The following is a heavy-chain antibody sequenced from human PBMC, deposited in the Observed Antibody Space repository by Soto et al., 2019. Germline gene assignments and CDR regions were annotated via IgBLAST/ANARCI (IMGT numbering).Heavy chain of an antibody. D-gene: IGHD6-13*01. CDR3: AKDRGSKSGSSWYY. Sequence: GGSLRLSCATSAFTFGSYAMTWVRQAPGKGLEWVSAISGSGGNTYYADSVKGRFTISRDNSKSTLYLQMNSLRAEDTAVYYCAKDRGSKSGSSWYYWGQGTLVTVFS. J-gene: IGHJ4*02. CDR2: ISGSGGNT. V-gene: IGHV3-23*01. CDR1: AFTFGSYA.